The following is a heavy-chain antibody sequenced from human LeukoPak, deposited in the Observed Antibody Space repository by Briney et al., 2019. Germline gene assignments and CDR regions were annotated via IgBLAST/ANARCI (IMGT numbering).Heavy chain of an antibody. J-gene: IGHJ4*02. Sequence: ASVKVSCKASGGTFSSYAISWVRQAPGQGLEWMGGIIPIFGTANYAQKFQGRVTITADKSTSTVYMELSSLRSEDTAVYYCARDSYGDYEFDYWGQGTLVTVSS. V-gene: IGHV1-69*06. CDR3: ARDSYGDYEFDY. CDR2: IIPIFGTA. D-gene: IGHD4-17*01. CDR1: GGTFSSYA.